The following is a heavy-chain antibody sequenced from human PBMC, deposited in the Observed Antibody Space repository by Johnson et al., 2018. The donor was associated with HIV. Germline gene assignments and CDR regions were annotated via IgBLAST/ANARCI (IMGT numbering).Heavy chain of an antibody. CDR1: GFTFSDYY. V-gene: IGHV3-66*01. Sequence: VQLVESGGGLVKPGGSLRLSCAASGFTFSDYYMSWIRQAPGKGLEWVSILYTGGGAYYADSVMGRFSISRDISNNTLYLHMSSLRVEDTAVYYCARVRWQIQSVDVFDIWGQGTMVTVSS. J-gene: IGHJ3*02. CDR2: LYTGGGA. D-gene: IGHD5-24*01. CDR3: ARVRWQIQSVDVFDI.